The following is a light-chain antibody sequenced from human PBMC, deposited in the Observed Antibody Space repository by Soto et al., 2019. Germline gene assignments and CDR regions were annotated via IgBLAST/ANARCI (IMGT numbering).Light chain of an antibody. CDR2: KAS. J-gene: IGKJ1*01. V-gene: IGKV1-5*03. Sequence: IQITQPPSTLSGSVGDGLTITCRVSQTISSWLAWYQQKPGKAPKLLIYKASTLKSGVPSRFSGSGSGTEFTLTISSLQPDDFATYYCQQNYRATPWTFGQGTKVDI. CDR3: QQNYRATPWT. CDR1: QTISSW.